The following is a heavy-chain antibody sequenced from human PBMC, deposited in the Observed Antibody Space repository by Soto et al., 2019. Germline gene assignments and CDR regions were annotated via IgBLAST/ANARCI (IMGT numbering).Heavy chain of an antibody. V-gene: IGHV1-58*02. J-gene: IGHJ6*02. D-gene: IGHD3-9*01. CDR1: GFTFTSSA. CDR2: IAVGSGNT. CDR3: AVDWFRYFDWHPYGMDV. Sequence: SVKVSCKASGFTFTSSAMQWVRQARGQRLEWIGWIAVGSGNTNYAQKFQERVTITRDMSTSTAYMELSSLRSEDTAVYYCAVDWFRYFDWHPYGMDVWGQGTTVTVSS.